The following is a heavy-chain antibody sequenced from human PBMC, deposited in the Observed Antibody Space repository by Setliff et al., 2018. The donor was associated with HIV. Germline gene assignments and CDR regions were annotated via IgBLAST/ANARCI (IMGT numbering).Heavy chain of an antibody. Sequence: PGESLRLSCAASGFTFSSSGMHWVRQAPGKGLEWVAVIWYDGSYKNHADSVKGRFTISRDNSKNTLYLQMNSLRAEDTAVYYCASELLRGGETFDIWGEGTMVTVSS. CDR1: GFTFSSSG. V-gene: IGHV3-33*01. J-gene: IGHJ3*02. D-gene: IGHD1-26*01. CDR3: ASELLRGGETFDI. CDR2: IWYDGSYK.